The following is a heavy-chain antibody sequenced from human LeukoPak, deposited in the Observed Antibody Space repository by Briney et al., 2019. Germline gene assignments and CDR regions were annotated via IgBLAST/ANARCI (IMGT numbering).Heavy chain of an antibody. Sequence: SETLSLTCAVYGGSFSGYYWSWIRQPPGKGLEWIGEINHSGRTNYNPSLKSRVSISVDTSKNQFSLKLSSVTAADTAVYYCARGEFATIFGVVIENYYYGMDVWGQGTTVTVSS. CDR1: GGSFSGYY. J-gene: IGHJ6*02. V-gene: IGHV4-34*01. D-gene: IGHD3-3*01. CDR2: INHSGRT. CDR3: ARGEFATIFGVVIENYYYGMDV.